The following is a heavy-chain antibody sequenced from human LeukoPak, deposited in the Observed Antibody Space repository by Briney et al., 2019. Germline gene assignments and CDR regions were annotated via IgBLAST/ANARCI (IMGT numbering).Heavy chain of an antibody. CDR1: GGSISSYY. Sequence: SETLSLTCTVSGGSISSYYWSWIRQPPGKGLEWIGYIYYSGSTNYNPSLKSRVTISVDTSKNQFSLKLSSVTAAVTAVYYCARDRQLADAFDIWGQGTMVTVSS. V-gene: IGHV4-59*01. CDR3: ARDRQLADAFDI. CDR2: IYYSGST. J-gene: IGHJ3*02. D-gene: IGHD6-6*01.